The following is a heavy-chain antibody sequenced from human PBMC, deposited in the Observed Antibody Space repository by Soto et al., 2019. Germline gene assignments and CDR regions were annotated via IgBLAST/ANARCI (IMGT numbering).Heavy chain of an antibody. D-gene: IGHD2-21*01. Sequence: QVQLVESGGGVVQPGRSLRVSCAASGFTFSIYAMHWVRQAPGTGLEWVAVISYDGTKTYYADSVKGRFTISRDNSKNTVYLQMNSLRDEDTAVYYCAKGRGPRRRGHIDPIDYWGQGTLVTVSP. CDR2: ISYDGTKT. CDR1: GFTFSIYA. J-gene: IGHJ4*02. CDR3: AKGRGPRRRGHIDPIDY. V-gene: IGHV3-30*18.